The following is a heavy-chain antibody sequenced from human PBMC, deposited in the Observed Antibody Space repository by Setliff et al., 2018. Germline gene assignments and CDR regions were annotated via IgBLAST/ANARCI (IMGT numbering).Heavy chain of an antibody. V-gene: IGHV4-31*03. CDR3: ARGGTYRYFDY. J-gene: IGHJ4*02. Sequence: SETLSLTCTVSGGSISSGGYYWSWIRQHPGKGLEWIGYIYYSGSTYYNPSLKSRVTISVDTSKTQFSLKLNSMTTADTAVYYCARGGTYRYFDYWGQGTLVTVSS. CDR1: GGSISSGGYY. CDR2: IYYSGST.